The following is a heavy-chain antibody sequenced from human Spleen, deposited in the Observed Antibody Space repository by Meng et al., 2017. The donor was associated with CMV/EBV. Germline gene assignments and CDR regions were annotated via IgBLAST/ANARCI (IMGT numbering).Heavy chain of an antibody. J-gene: IGHJ4*02. CDR2: IYYSGST. Sequence: GSLRLSCTVSGGSVKSGSYYWSWIRQPPGKGLEWIGHIYYSGSTNYIPSLRSRVTISLDTSNKQVSLRLTSVTAADTAVYYCAREFLHSGGYYAFDYWGQGALVTVSS. D-gene: IGHD3-22*01. V-gene: IGHV4-61*01. CDR3: AREFLHSGGYYAFDY. CDR1: GGSVKSGSYY.